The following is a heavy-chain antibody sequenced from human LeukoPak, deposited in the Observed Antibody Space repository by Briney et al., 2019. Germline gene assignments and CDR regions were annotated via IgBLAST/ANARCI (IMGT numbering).Heavy chain of an antibody. V-gene: IGHV3-9*01. CDR2: ISWSSGSI. J-gene: IGHJ4*02. CDR1: GFTFDDYA. Sequence: GGSLRLSCAASGFTFDDYAMHWVRQAPGKGLEWVSGISWSSGSIGYADSVKGRFTISRDNAKNSLYLQMNSLRAEDTALYYCAKDIRVRSSSYFDYWGQGTLVTVSS. CDR3: AKDIRVRSSSYFDY. D-gene: IGHD6-13*01.